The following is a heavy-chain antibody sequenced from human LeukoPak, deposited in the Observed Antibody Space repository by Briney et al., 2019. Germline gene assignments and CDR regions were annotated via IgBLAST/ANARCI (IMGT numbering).Heavy chain of an antibody. CDR1: GGSISSGDYY. V-gene: IGHV4-30-4*01. J-gene: IGHJ3*02. CDR2: IYYSGST. D-gene: IGHD2-21*02. Sequence: SQTLSLTCTVSGGSISSGDYYWSWIRQPPGKGLEWIGYIYYSGSTNYNPSLKSRVTISVDTSKNQFSLKLSSVTAADTAVYYCARRECREDCPETIWGQGTMVTVPS. CDR3: ARRECREDCPETI.